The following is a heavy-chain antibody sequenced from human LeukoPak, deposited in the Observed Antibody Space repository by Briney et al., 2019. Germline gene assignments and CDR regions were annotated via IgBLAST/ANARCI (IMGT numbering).Heavy chain of an antibody. CDR2: INAGNGNT. V-gene: IGHV1-3*01. CDR1: GYTFTSYA. J-gene: IGHJ6*02. Sequence: ASVKVSCKASGYTFTSYAMHWVRQAPGQRLEWMGWINAGNGNTKYSQKFQGRVTITRDTSASTAYMELSSLRSEDTAVYYCARDLVLRYFDGYYYGMDVWGQGTTVTVSS. D-gene: IGHD3-9*01. CDR3: ARDLVLRYFDGYYYGMDV.